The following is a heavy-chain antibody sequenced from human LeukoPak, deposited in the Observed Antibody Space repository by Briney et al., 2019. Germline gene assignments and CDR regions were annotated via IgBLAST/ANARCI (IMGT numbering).Heavy chain of an antibody. D-gene: IGHD2-15*01. V-gene: IGHV1-18*01. J-gene: IGHJ4*02. CDR2: ISAYNGNT. CDR3: ARDPSQWYSPDYFDY. Sequence: ASVKVSCKASGYTFTSYGISWVRQAPGQGLEWMGWISAYNGNTNYAQKLQGRVTKTTDTSTSTAYMELRSLRSDDTAVYYCARDPSQWYSPDYFDYWGQGTLVTVSS. CDR1: GYTFTSYG.